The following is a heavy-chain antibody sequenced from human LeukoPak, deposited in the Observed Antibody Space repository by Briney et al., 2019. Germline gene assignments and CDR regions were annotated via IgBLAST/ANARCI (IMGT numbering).Heavy chain of an antibody. CDR1: GFTFTTYW. CDR2: INHSGST. J-gene: IGHJ4*02. D-gene: IGHD3-22*01. CDR3: ARGTPTYYYDSSGYYYVSYFDY. Sequence: GSLRLSCAASGFTFTTYWMSWIRQPPGKGLEWIGEINHSGSTNYNPSLKSRVTISVDTSKNQFSLKLSSVTAADTAVYYCARGTPTYYYDSSGYYYVSYFDYWGQGTLVTVSS. V-gene: IGHV4-34*01.